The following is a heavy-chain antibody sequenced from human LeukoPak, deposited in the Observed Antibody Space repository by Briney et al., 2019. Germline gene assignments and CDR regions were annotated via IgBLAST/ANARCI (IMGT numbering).Heavy chain of an antibody. CDR3: ARDGTYIAFDY. D-gene: IGHD2-15*01. CDR1: GFTFSSYA. J-gene: IGHJ4*02. V-gene: IGHV3-30-3*01. Sequence: GGSLRLSCAASGFTFSSYAMRWVRQAPGKGLEWVAVISYDGSNKYYADSVKGRFTIPRDNSKNTLYLQMNSLRAEDTAVYYCARDGTYIAFDYWGQGTLVTVSS. CDR2: ISYDGSNK.